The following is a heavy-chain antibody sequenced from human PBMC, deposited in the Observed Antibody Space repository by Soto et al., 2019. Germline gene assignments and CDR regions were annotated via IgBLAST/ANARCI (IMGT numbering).Heavy chain of an antibody. Sequence: SQTLSLTCAISGDIVSSNTASWNWIRQSPSRGLEWLGGTYFRSKWYNDYAVSVKSRIIINPDTSNNQFSLQLNSVTPEDTAVYFCAKGDNLGPKTGYAFDPWGQGIMVTVSS. D-gene: IGHD5-12*01. V-gene: IGHV6-1*01. J-gene: IGHJ5*02. CDR1: GDIVSSNTAS. CDR2: TYFRSKWYN. CDR3: AKGDNLGPKTGYAFDP.